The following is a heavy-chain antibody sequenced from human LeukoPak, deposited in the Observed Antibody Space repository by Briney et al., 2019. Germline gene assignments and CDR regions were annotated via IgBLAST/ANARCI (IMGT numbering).Heavy chain of an antibody. D-gene: IGHD4-23*01. V-gene: IGHV4-39*01. Sequence: SETLSLTCTVSGGSISSSSSYWGWIRQPPGKGLEWIGSIYYSGSTYYNPSLKSRVTISVDTSKNQFSLKLRSVTAADTAVYYCGRVGAAHPSDYGGYYYFDYWGQGNLVTVSS. CDR3: GRVGAAHPSDYGGYYYFDY. J-gene: IGHJ4*02. CDR1: GGSISSSSSY. CDR2: IYYSGST.